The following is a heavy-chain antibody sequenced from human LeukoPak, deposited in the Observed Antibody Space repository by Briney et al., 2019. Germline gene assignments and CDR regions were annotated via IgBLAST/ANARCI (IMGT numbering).Heavy chain of an antibody. J-gene: IGHJ3*02. CDR2: VYYTGNT. Sequence: SETLSLTCTVSGGSISTYYWSWIRQPPGKGLEWIGFVYYTGNTNYNPSLKSRVTISVDTSRNHFSLKLRSVTAADTAVYYCARHSHDYGDYLDHAFDIWGQGTMVTVSS. V-gene: IGHV4-59*01. CDR3: ARHSHDYGDYLDHAFDI. CDR1: GGSISTYY. D-gene: IGHD4-17*01.